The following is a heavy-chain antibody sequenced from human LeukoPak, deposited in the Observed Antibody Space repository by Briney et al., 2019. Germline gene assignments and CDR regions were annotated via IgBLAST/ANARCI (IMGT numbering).Heavy chain of an antibody. V-gene: IGHV3-23*01. CDR1: GFTFSSYA. J-gene: IGHJ4*02. CDR2: ISGSGGST. D-gene: IGHD5-18*01. Sequence: PGGSLRVSCTTPGFTFSSYAMSWVRQAPGKGLEWVSAISGSGGSTYYADSVKGRFTISRDNSKNTLYLQMNSLRAEDTAVYYCAKDPGYKGFGYWGQGTLVTVSS. CDR3: AKDPGYKGFGY.